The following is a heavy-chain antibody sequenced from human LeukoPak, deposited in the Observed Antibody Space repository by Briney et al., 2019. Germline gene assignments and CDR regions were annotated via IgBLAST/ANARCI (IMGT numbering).Heavy chain of an antibody. CDR2: LKSKTDGVTT. CDR3: TTAYSSSWYAFDI. D-gene: IGHD6-13*01. Sequence: GGSLRLSCAASGFPFSNAWMSWVRQAPGKGLEWVRRLKSKTDGVTTDYAAPVKGRFTISRDASTSTLYLQMNSLKTEHTAVYYCTTAYSSSWYAFDIWGPGKLGTASS. V-gene: IGHV3-15*01. J-gene: IGHJ3*02. CDR1: GFPFSNAW.